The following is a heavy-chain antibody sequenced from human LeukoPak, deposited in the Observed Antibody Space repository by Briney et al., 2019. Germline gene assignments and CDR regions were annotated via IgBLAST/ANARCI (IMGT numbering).Heavy chain of an antibody. Sequence: SVKVSCKASGGTFSSYAISWVRQAPGQGLEWMGGIIPIFGTANYAQKFQGRVTMTRDTSTSTVYMELRSLRSEDTAVYYCARRSSGWYWGYFQHWGQGTLVTVSS. CDR2: IIPIFGTA. V-gene: IGHV1-69*05. D-gene: IGHD6-19*01. CDR3: ARRSSGWYWGYFQH. J-gene: IGHJ1*01. CDR1: GGTFSSYA.